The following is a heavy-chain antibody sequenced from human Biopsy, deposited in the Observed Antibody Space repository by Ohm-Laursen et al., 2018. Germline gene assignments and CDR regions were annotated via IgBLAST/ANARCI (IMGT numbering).Heavy chain of an antibody. D-gene: IGHD3-22*01. J-gene: IGHJ5*02. V-gene: IGHV4-39*01. Sequence: SVTLSLTCTVSGGSISNNNYYWGWIRQPPGKGLEWIGSIFYRGSTHYKPSLKSRVNISVDTTKNQFLLKLNSVTAADTAVYYCARDYDTSGYYYVSWGQGTLVTVSS. CDR1: GGSISNNNYY. CDR3: ARDYDTSGYYYVS. CDR2: IFYRGST.